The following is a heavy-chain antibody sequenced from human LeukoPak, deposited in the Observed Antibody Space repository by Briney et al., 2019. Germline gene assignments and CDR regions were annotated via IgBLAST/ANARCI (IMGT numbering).Heavy chain of an antibody. D-gene: IGHD3-10*01. CDR3: ARGITMVRVMGDY. CDR2: INPNGGGT. CDR1: GYTFTGYY. Sequence: ASVKFSCKASGYTFTGYYMHWVRQAPGQGLEWMGWINPNGGGTNYAQKFQGRVTMTRDTSISTAYMELSRLRSDDTAVYYCARGITMVRVMGDYWGQGTLVIVSS. V-gene: IGHV1-2*02. J-gene: IGHJ4*02.